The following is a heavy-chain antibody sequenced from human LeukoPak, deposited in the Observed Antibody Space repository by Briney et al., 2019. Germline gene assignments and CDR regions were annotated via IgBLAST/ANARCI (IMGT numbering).Heavy chain of an antibody. CDR3: ARDVVSTVTTKGFDY. Sequence: ASVKVSCKASGYTFTGYYMHWVRQAPGQGLEWVGWINPNSGGANYAQKFQGRVTMTRDTSISTAYMELSRLRSDDTAVYYCARDVVSTVTTKGFDYWGQGTLVTVSS. CDR2: INPNSGGA. D-gene: IGHD4-17*01. CDR1: GYTFTGYY. J-gene: IGHJ4*02. V-gene: IGHV1-2*02.